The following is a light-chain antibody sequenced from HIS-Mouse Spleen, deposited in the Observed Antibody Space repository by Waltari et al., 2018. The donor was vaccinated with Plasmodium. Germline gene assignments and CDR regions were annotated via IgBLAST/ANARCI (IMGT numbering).Light chain of an antibody. CDR2: EVS. V-gene: IGLV2-8*01. J-gene: IGLJ2*01. CDR1: SSDVGGYNY. CDR3: SSYAGSNNLV. Sequence: QSALTQPPSASGSPGQSVTISCTGTSSDVGGYNYVSWYQQHPGKAPKLMIYEVSKRPQGVPDRCTASKSGNTASLTVSGLQAEDEADYYCSSYAGSNNLVFGGGTKLTVL.